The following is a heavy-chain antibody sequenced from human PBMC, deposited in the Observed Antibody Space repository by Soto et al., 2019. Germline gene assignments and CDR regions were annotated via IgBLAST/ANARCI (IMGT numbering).Heavy chain of an antibody. Sequence: GESLKISCKGSGYSFYGYWIGWVRQMPGKGLEWMGIIYPDDSQTKYSPSLQGQVTMSADKSISTVYLQMNSLRAEDTAVYYCAREYDILNWFDPWGQGTLVTVSS. CDR3: AREYDILNWFDP. CDR2: IYPDDSQT. V-gene: IGHV5-51*01. D-gene: IGHD3-9*01. J-gene: IGHJ5*02. CDR1: GYSFYGYW.